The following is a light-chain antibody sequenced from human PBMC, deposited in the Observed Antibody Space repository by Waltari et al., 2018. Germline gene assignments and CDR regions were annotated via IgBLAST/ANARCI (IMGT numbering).Light chain of an antibody. V-gene: IGKV3-20*01. CDR2: GAS. CDR1: QSVSSSY. CDR3: QQYGSSPWT. J-gene: IGKJ1*01. Sequence: ELVLTQSPGTLSLSPGERALLPCRASQSVSSSYFAWYQQKPGQAPRLLIYGASSRATGIPDRFSGSGSGTDFTLTISRLEPEDFAVYYCQQYGSSPWTFGQGTKVEIK.